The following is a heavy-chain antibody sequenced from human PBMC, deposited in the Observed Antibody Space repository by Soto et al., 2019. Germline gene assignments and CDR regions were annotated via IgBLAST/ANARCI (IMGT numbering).Heavy chain of an antibody. D-gene: IGHD2-2*01. J-gene: IGHJ6*02. V-gene: IGHV4-31*03. CDR3: ARDWSPSRLVPAASQNGMDV. CDR2: IYYSGST. Sequence: SETLSLTCTVSGGSISSGGYYWSWIRQHPGKGLEWIGYIYYSGSTYYNPSLKSRVTISVDTSKNQFSLKLSSVTAADTAVYYCARDWSPSRLVPAASQNGMDVWGQGTTVTVSS. CDR1: GGSISSGGYY.